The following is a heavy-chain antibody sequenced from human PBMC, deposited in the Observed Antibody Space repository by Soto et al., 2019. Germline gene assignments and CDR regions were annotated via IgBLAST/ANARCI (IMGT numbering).Heavy chain of an antibody. V-gene: IGHV3-48*01. CDR1: GFTFSYYN. J-gene: IGHJ4*02. D-gene: IGHD3-10*01. Sequence: PGGSLRLSSAASGFTFSYYNMNWVRQSPGKGLEWVAYISRNGRTVYYADSVKGRFTISRDSVRDSLSLQMDGLRREDSAVYYCARARRDYDSGYVAFFFDSWGQGDQVTVSS. CDR2: ISRNGRTV. CDR3: ARARRDYDSGYVAFFFDS.